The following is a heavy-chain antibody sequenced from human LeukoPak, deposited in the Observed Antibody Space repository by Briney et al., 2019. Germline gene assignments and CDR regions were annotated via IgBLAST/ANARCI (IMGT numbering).Heavy chain of an antibody. J-gene: IGHJ4*02. D-gene: IGHD6-19*01. Sequence: PSETLPLTCTVSGGSISGYYWSCIRQPPGKGLEYIGYIYYSGSTKNNPSLKSPVTISVDTSKNQFSLKLSSVTVADTAVYYCARVGVKGVGWELDYWGQGTLVTVSA. CDR3: ARVGVKGVGWELDY. CDR2: IYYSGST. CDR1: GGSISGYY. V-gene: IGHV4-59*01.